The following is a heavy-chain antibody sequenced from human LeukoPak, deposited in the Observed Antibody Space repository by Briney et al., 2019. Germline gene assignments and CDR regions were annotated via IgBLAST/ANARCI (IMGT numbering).Heavy chain of an antibody. D-gene: IGHD3-22*01. J-gene: IGHJ4*02. CDR2: TSSSGSSI. V-gene: IGHV3-48*03. CDR3: ARRGYYDTSGYLFDD. CDR1: GFTFSSYE. Sequence: GGSLRLSCAASGFTFSSYEMNWVRQAPGRGLEWVSYTSSSGSSIYYVDSVKGRFIISRDNAKNSLFLQMNSLRAEDTAVYYCARRGYYDTSGYLFDDWGQGTLVTVSS.